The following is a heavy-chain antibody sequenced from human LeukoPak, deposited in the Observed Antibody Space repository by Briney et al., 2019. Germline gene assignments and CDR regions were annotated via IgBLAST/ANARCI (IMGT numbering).Heavy chain of an antibody. V-gene: IGHV3-53*01. Sequence: PGGSLRLSCAASGFTVSSNYMSWVRQAPGKGLEWVSVIYSGGSTYYADSVKGRFTISRDNSKNTLYLQMNSLRAEDTAVYYCARCPDYIYYYGMDVWGQGTTVTVSS. CDR3: ARCPDYIYYYGMDV. CDR1: GFTVSSNY. CDR2: IYSGGST. D-gene: IGHD5-12*01. J-gene: IGHJ6*02.